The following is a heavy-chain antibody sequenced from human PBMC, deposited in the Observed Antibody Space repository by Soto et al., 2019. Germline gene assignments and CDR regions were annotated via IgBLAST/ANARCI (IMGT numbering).Heavy chain of an antibody. Sequence: ASVKVSCKVSGYTLTELSMRWVRQAPGKGLEWMGGFDPEDGETIYAQKFQGRVTMTGDTSTNTAYMELSSLRSEDTAVYYCARNSQITSSGFGFVNWGLGTLVTVSS. CDR3: ARNSQITSSGFGFVN. CDR2: FDPEDGET. D-gene: IGHD6-19*01. CDR1: GYTLTELS. J-gene: IGHJ4*02. V-gene: IGHV1-24*01.